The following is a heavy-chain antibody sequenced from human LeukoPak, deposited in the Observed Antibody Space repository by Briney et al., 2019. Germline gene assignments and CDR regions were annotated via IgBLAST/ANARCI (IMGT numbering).Heavy chain of an antibody. J-gene: IGHJ3*02. Sequence: ASVKVSCKASGYTFTSYGISWVRQAPGQGLEWMGWISAYNGNTNYAQKLQGRVTMTTDTSTSTAYMELRSLRSEDTAVYYCARGAVDTAMVKDAFDIWGQGTMVTVSS. D-gene: IGHD5-18*01. CDR2: ISAYNGNT. V-gene: IGHV1-18*01. CDR1: GYTFTSYG. CDR3: ARGAVDTAMVKDAFDI.